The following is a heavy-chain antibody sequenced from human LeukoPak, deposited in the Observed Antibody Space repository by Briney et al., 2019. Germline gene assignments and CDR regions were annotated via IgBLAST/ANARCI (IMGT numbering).Heavy chain of an antibody. D-gene: IGHD6-13*01. CDR1: GFTFSSYA. CDR3: ARVYHSSSWSHYYYYMDV. CDR2: ISSNGGST. V-gene: IGHV3-64*01. Sequence: GGSLRLSCAASGFTFSSYAMHWVRQAPGKGLEYASAISSNGGSTYYANSVKGRFTISRDNSKNTLYLQMGSLRAEDMAVYYCARVYHSSSWSHYYYYMDVWGKGTTLTVSS. J-gene: IGHJ6*03.